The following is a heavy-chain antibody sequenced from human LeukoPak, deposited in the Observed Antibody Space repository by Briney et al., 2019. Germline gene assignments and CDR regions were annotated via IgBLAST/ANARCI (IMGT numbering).Heavy chain of an antibody. Sequence: ASVKVSCKASGYTFTSYHMHWVRQAPGQGLEWMGIITPSSGSTSYAQKFQGRVTMTREMSTTTVYMEVSSLRSEDTAVYYCARDFGNSHHSFDYWGQGTLVTVSS. J-gene: IGHJ4*02. D-gene: IGHD3-10*01. CDR3: ARDFGNSHHSFDY. CDR1: GYTFTSYH. CDR2: ITPSSGST. V-gene: IGHV1-46*01.